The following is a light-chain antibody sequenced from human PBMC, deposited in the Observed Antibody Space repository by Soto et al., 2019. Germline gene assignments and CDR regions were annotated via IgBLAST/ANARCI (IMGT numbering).Light chain of an antibody. CDR1: SSDIGAGYD. V-gene: IGLV1-40*01. Sequence: QCVLTQPPSVSGAPGQRVTISCTGSSSDIGAGYDVQWYQQLPGTAPKLLIYGNSNRPSGVPDRFSGSKSGTSASLAITGLQAEDEADYYCQSYDSSLSGWVFGGGTKLTAL. J-gene: IGLJ3*02. CDR3: QSYDSSLSGWV. CDR2: GNS.